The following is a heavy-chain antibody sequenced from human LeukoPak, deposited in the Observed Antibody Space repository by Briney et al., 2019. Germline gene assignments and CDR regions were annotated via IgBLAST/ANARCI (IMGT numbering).Heavy chain of an antibody. Sequence: GESLKISCKGSGYTFTSYWLGWVRQMPGKGLEWMGIIYPGDSDTRYSPSFPGQVTISADKSISTAFLQWSSLKASDTAMYYCARSRDYGTDYYFDYWGQGTLVTVSS. CDR1: GYTFTSYW. D-gene: IGHD4-17*01. V-gene: IGHV5-51*01. CDR3: ARSRDYGTDYYFDY. CDR2: IYPGDSDT. J-gene: IGHJ4*02.